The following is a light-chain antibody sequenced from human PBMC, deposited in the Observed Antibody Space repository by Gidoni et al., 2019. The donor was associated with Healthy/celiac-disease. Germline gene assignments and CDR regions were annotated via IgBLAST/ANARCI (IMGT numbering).Light chain of an antibody. J-gene: IGLJ3*02. Sequence: QSVLTQPPSVSGAPGQRVTISCTGSSPNIGAGYDVHWYQQLPGTAPKLLISDRFSGSKSGTSASLAITGLQAEDEADYYCQSYDSSLSGWVFGGGTKLTVL. CDR3: QSYDSSLSGWV. V-gene: IGLV1-40*01. CDR1: SPNIGAGYD.